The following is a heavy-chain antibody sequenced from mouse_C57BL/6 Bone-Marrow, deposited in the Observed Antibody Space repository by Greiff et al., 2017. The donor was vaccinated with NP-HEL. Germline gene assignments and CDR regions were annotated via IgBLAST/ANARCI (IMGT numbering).Heavy chain of an antibody. CDR3: AREAFWYYGSGRYFDV. CDR2: IYPRSGNT. V-gene: IGHV1-81*01. CDR1: GYTFTSYG. D-gene: IGHD1-1*01. Sequence: QVQLQQSGAVLARPGASVKLSCKASGYTFTSYGISWVKQRTGQGLEWIGEIYPRSGNTYYNEKLKGKAKLTADKSSSTAYMELRSLTSEDSAVYFCAREAFWYYGSGRYFDVWGTGTTVTVSS. J-gene: IGHJ1*03.